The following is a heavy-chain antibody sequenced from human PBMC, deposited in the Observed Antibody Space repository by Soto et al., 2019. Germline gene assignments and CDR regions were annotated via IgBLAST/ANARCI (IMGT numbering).Heavy chain of an antibody. CDR1: GYTFTGYD. CDR3: ARASFVEYSSGPLSY. D-gene: IGHD6-19*01. J-gene: IGHJ4*02. V-gene: IGHV1-2*02. CDR2: INPNSGGT. Sequence: ASVKVSCKASGYTFTGYDMHWVRQAPGQGLEWMGWINPNSGGTNYAQKFQGRVTMTRDTSISTAYMELSRLRSDDTAVYYCARASFVEYSSGPLSYWGQGTLVTVSS.